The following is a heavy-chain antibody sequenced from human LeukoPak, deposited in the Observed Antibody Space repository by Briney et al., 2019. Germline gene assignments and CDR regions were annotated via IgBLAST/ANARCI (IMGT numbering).Heavy chain of an antibody. J-gene: IGHJ5*02. V-gene: IGHV4-61*01. Sequence: SETLSLTCTVSGGSISSGSYYWSWIRQPPGKGLEWIGYIYYSGSTNYNPSLKSRVTISVDTSKNQFSLKLSSVTAADTAVYYCARLIRESRYNWFDPWGQGTLVTVSS. CDR2: IYYSGST. CDR3: ARLIRESRYNWFDP. D-gene: IGHD5-24*01. CDR1: GGSISSGSYY.